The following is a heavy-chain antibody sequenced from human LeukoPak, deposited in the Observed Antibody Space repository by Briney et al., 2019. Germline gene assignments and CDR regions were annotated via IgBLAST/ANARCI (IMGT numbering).Heavy chain of an antibody. CDR2: ISDYNLNP. Sequence: AXVKVSCKASGYTFTSYGISWVRQAPGQGVEWMGWISDYNLNPNYAQKLHGRLTMTTDTSTSTAYMELSSLRSDDTAVYYCARDLYRDSLPVSWFDPWGQGTLVTVSS. V-gene: IGHV1-18*01. D-gene: IGHD4-11*01. J-gene: IGHJ5*02. CDR3: ARDLYRDSLPVSWFDP. CDR1: GYTFTSYG.